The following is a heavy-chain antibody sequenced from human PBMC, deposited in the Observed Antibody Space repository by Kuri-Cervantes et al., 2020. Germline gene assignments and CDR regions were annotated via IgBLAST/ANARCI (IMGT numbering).Heavy chain of an antibody. D-gene: IGHD6-19*01. CDR2: IKCDGSEK. J-gene: IGHJ4*02. CDR1: GFTFSSSW. CDR3: AKDQIAVAGTVDY. V-gene: IGHV3-52*01. Sequence: GGSLRLSCAASGFTFSSSWMHWVCQAPEKGLEWVADIKCDGSEKYYVDSVKGRLTISRDNSKNTLYLQMNSLRAEDTAVYYCAKDQIAVAGTVDYWGQGTLVTVSS.